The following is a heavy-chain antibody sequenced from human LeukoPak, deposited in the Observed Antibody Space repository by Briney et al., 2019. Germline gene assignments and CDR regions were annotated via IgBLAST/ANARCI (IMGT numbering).Heavy chain of an antibody. Sequence: GGSLRLSCAASGFTVSSNYMSWVRQAPGKGLEWVSVIYSGGSTYYADSVKGRFTISRHSSKNTLYLQMNSLRAEDTAVYYCATIQLDGPANDYWGQGTLVTVSS. D-gene: IGHD5-18*01. V-gene: IGHV3-53*04. J-gene: IGHJ4*02. CDR1: GFTVSSNY. CDR3: ATIQLDGPANDY. CDR2: IYSGGST.